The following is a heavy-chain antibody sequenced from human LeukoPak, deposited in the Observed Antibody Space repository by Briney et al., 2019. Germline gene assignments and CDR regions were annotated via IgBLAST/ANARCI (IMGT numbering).Heavy chain of an antibody. J-gene: IGHJ4*02. CDR3: ARGGGPYDSSGYYHLDY. CDR2: INAGNDNT. CDR1: GYTFTSYA. V-gene: IGHV1-3*01. D-gene: IGHD3-22*01. Sequence: GASVKVSCKASGYTFTSYAMHWVRQAPGQRLEWMGWINAGNDNTKYSQKFQGRVTIIRDTSASTAYMELSSLRSEDTAVYYCARGGGPYDSSGYYHLDYWGQGTLVTVSS.